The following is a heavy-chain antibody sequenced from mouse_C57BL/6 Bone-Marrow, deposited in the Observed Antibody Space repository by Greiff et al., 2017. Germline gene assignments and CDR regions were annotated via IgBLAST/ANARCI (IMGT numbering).Heavy chain of an antibody. Sequence: EVKLMESGEGLVKPGGSLKLSCAASGFTFSSYAMSWVRQTPDKRLEWVAYISSGGDYIYYADTVKGRFTISRDNARNTLYLQMSSLKSEDTAMYYCTRDGGNDYDPAWFAYWGQGTLVTVSA. CDR1: GFTFSSYA. J-gene: IGHJ3*01. V-gene: IGHV5-9-1*02. CDR2: ISSGGDYI. CDR3: TRDGGNDYDPAWFAY. D-gene: IGHD2-4*01.